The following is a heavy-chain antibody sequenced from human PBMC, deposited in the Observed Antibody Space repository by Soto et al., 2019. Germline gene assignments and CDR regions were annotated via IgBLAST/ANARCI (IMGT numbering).Heavy chain of an antibody. J-gene: IGHJ3*02. V-gene: IGHV3-9*01. Sequence: VQLVESGGGLVQPGRSLRLSCAASGFTFDDYAMHWVRQAPGKGLEWVSGISWNSGSIGYADSVKGRFTISRDNAKNSLYLQMNSLRAEDTALYYCAKDTLCGGDCYWGDDAFDIWGQGTMVTVSS. D-gene: IGHD2-21*02. CDR1: GFTFDDYA. CDR3: AKDTLCGGDCYWGDDAFDI. CDR2: ISWNSGSI.